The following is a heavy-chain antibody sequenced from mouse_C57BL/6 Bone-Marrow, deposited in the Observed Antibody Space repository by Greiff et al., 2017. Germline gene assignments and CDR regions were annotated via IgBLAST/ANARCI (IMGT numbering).Heavy chain of an antibody. CDR2: LNPGSGGT. CDR1: GYAFTNYL. J-gene: IGHJ4*01. CDR3: ARRGGYAMDY. V-gene: IGHV1-54*01. Sequence: QVQLQQSGAELVRPGTSVKVSCKASGYAFTNYLIEWVKQRPGQGLEWIGVLNPGSGGTNYNEKFKGKATLTADKSSSTAYMQLSSLTSEDSAVYFCARRGGYAMDYWGQGTSVTVSS.